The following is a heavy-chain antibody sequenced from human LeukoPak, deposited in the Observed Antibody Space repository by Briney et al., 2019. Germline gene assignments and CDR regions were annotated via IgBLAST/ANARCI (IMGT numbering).Heavy chain of an antibody. V-gene: IGHV3-23*01. Sequence: PGASLRLSCAASGFTFSSYAMSWVRQAPGKGLEWVSGISGSASTTYFADSVKGRFTISRDNSKNTLYLQMNSLRAEDTAVYYCAKSYTGTWYPDYWGQGTLVTVSS. CDR1: GFTFSSYA. J-gene: IGHJ4*02. D-gene: IGHD6-13*01. CDR3: AKSYTGTWYPDY. CDR2: ISGSASTT.